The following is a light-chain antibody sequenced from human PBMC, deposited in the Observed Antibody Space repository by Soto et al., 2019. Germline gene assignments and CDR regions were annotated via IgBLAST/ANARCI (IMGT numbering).Light chain of an antibody. V-gene: IGKV1-5*01. CDR3: QQYNNWPRT. CDR1: QSISGW. Sequence: DIQMTQSPSTLSASVGDRVTITCRASQSISGWLAWYQQKPGKAPKLLIYDASILESGVPSRFSGSGSGTEFTLTISSLQSEDFAVYYCQQYNNWPRTFGQGTKGDIK. J-gene: IGKJ1*01. CDR2: DAS.